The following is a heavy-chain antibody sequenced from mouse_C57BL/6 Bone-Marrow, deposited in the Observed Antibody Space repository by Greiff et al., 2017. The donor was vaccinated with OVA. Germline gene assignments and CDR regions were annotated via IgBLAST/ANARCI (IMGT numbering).Heavy chain of an antibody. Sequence: VQLQQSGPVLVKPGASVKMSCKASGYTFTDYYMNWVKQSHGKSLEWIGVINPYNGGTSYNQQFKGKVTLTVDKSSSTAYMELNSLTSEDSAVYYCARRGVYYGSSYYYFDYWGQGTTLTVSS. V-gene: IGHV1-19*01. D-gene: IGHD1-1*01. CDR3: ARRGVYYGSSYYYFDY. CDR2: INPYNGGT. CDR1: GYTFTDYY. J-gene: IGHJ2*01.